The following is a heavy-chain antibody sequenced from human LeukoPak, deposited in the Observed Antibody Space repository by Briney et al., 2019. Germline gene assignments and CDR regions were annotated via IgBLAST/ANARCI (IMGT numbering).Heavy chain of an antibody. V-gene: IGHV4-59*01. CDR1: GGSISGYY. CDR3: ARGTYSSGWYGYSDF. D-gene: IGHD6-19*01. Sequence: PSETLSLTCTVSGGSISGYYWSWLRQPPGKGLEWIGYISDSGSTSYNPSLRSRLTISVDTSKNQFSLKMSSVTAADTAVYYCARGTYSSGWYGYSDFWGRGTLVTASS. J-gene: IGHJ4*02. CDR2: ISDSGST.